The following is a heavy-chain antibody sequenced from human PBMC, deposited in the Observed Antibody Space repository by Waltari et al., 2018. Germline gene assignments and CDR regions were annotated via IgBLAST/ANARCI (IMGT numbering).Heavy chain of an antibody. CDR1: GGSISSYY. J-gene: IGHJ6*02. V-gene: IGHV4-4*07. D-gene: IGHD3-3*01. CDR2: IYTSGGT. CDR3: AGSSNFGIYGLDV. Sequence: QVQLQESGPGLVKPSETLSLICIVSGGSISSYYWNWIRQPAGKGLEWIGRIYTSGGTSYNPALKRRFTMSGDTVKNRVSLRLSSVTAADTAVYYCAGSSNFGIYGLDVWGQGTTVIVSS.